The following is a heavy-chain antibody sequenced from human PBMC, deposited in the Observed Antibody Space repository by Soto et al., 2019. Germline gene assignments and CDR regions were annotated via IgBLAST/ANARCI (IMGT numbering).Heavy chain of an antibody. CDR3: ARNDGGGSSL. CDR1: GFTFTSYS. V-gene: IGHV3-21*01. CDR2: ISDGSDYI. J-gene: IGHJ4*02. Sequence: EVQLVESGGGLVKPGGSLRLSCVASGFTFTSYSMNWVRQAPGKGLEWVSSISDGSDYIVYADSMKGRFTISRDNAKNSLYLEMNSLRAEDTAVYFCARNDGGGSSLWGQGTRVPVSS. D-gene: IGHD2-2*01.